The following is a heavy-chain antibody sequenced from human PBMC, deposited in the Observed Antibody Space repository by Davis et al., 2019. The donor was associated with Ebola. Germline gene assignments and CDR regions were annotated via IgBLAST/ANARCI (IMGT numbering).Heavy chain of an antibody. CDR2: INPNSGGA. Sequence: ASVKVSCKASGYTFNSYYIHWVRQAPGEGLEWMGRINPNSGGANYAQNFQDWVTMTRDTSISTAYMEVSRLRSDDTAVYYCARQHSYGYAFDYWGQGTLVTVSS. CDR1: GYTFNSYY. V-gene: IGHV1-2*04. J-gene: IGHJ4*02. D-gene: IGHD5-18*01. CDR3: ARQHSYGYAFDY.